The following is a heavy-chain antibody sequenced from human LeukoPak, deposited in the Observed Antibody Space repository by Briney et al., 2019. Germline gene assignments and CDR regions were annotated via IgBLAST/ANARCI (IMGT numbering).Heavy chain of an antibody. CDR2: INPNSGGT. CDR3: ARSLGVGSTLDY. J-gene: IGHJ4*02. V-gene: IGHV1-2*02. Sequence: ASVKVSCKASGYTFTGYYMHWVRQAPGQGLEWMGWINPNSGGTNYAQKFQGRVTISRDTSASTAYMELSSLRSEDMAVYYCARSLGVGSTLDYWGQGTLVTVSS. CDR1: GYTFTGYY. D-gene: IGHD1-26*01.